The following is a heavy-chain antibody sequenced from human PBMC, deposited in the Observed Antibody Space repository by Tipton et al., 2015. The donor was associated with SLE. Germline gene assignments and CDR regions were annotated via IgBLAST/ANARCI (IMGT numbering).Heavy chain of an antibody. Sequence: RSLRLSCAASGFTFTSYAIHWVRQAPGKGLEWVAVISNDGSNKYYADSVKGRFTISRDNSKNTLYLQMYSLRPDDTAVYYCARDRRVQFLEWFLDYWGQGTLVTVSS. CDR2: ISNDGSNK. CDR1: GFTFTSYA. V-gene: IGHV3-30-3*01. J-gene: IGHJ4*02. D-gene: IGHD3-3*01. CDR3: ARDRRVQFLEWFLDY.